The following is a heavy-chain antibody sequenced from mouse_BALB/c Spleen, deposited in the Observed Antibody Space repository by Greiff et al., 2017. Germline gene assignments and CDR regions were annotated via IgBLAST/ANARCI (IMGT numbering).Heavy chain of an antibody. V-gene: IGHV1-54*01. CDR2: INPGSGGT. J-gene: IGHJ3*01. CDR3: ARSYDGYYYY. CDR1: GYAFTNYL. D-gene: IGHD2-3*01. Sequence: QVHVKQSGAELVRPGTSVKVSCKASGYAFTNYLIEWVKQRPGQGLEWIGVINPGSGGTNYNEKFKGKATLTADKSSSTAYMQLSSLTSDDSAVYFCARSYDGYYYYWGQGTLVTVSA.